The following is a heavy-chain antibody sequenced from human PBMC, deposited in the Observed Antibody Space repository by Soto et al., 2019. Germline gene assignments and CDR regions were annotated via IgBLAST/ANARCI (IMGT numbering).Heavy chain of an antibody. CDR2: IIPIFGSR. J-gene: IGHJ6*02. CDR1: RDTFSKYA. Sequence: ASVKVSCKASRDTFSKYAINWVRQAPGQGLEWMGWIIPIFGSRKYAEKFQGRVTITADESTSTAYMDLRSLRFEDTAVYYCARGETYLGVWGQGTTVTVS. CDR3: ARGETYLGV. D-gene: IGHD3-16*01. V-gene: IGHV1-69*13.